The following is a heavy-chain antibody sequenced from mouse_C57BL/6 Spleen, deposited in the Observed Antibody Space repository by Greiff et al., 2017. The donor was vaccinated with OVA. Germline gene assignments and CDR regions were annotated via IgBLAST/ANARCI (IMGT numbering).Heavy chain of an antibody. CDR3: ARLGGDYY. Sequence: EVNLVESGGDLVKPGGSLKLSCAASGFTFSSYGMSWVRQTPDKRLEWVATISSGGSYTYYPDSVKGRFTISRDNAKNTLYLQMSSLKSEDTAMYYCARLGGDYYWGQGTTLTVSS. V-gene: IGHV5-6*01. CDR2: ISSGGSYT. CDR1: GFTFSSYG. J-gene: IGHJ2*01.